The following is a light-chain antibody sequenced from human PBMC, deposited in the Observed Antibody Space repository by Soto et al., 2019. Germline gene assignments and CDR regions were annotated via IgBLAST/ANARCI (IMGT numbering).Light chain of an antibody. Sequence: QSALTQPPSASGSPGQSVTISCTGTSSDVGGYNYVSWYQQHPGKAPKLMIYEVTKRPSGVPDRFSGSKPGNTASLTVSGLQAEDEADYYCSSYAGTNNLVFGGGTKVPVL. V-gene: IGLV2-8*01. CDR1: SSDVGGYNY. CDR2: EVT. CDR3: SSYAGTNNLV. J-gene: IGLJ2*01.